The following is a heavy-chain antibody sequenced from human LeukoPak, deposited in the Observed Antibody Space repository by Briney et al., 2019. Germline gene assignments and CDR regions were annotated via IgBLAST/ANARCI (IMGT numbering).Heavy chain of an antibody. J-gene: IGHJ4*02. CDR2: IIPIFDTA. CDR3: ARLKLQYYYDSSGRGGYFDY. V-gene: IGHV1-69*01. Sequence: ASVKVSCKASGGTFSSYAISWVRQAPGQGLEWMGGIIPIFDTANYAQKFQGRVTITADESTSTAYMELSSLRSEDTAVYYCARLKLQYYYDSSGRGGYFDYWGQGTLVTVSS. D-gene: IGHD3-22*01. CDR1: GGTFSSYA.